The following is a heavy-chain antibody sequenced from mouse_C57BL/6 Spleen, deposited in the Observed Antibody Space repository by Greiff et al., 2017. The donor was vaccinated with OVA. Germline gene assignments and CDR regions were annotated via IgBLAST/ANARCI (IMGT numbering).Heavy chain of an antibody. CDR2: IDPSDSET. CDR3: ARWALYYGSSWGYFDY. V-gene: IGHV1-52*01. Sequence: QVQLQQPGAELVRPGSSVKLSCKASGYTFTSYWMHWVKQRPVQGLEWIGNIDPSDSETHYNQKFKDKATLTVDKSSSTAYMQLSSLTSEDSAVYYCARWALYYGSSWGYFDYWGQGTTLTVSS. CDR1: GYTFTSYW. J-gene: IGHJ2*01. D-gene: IGHD1-1*01.